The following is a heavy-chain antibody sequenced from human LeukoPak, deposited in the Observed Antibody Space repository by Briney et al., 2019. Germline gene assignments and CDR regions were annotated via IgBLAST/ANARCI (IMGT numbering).Heavy chain of an antibody. D-gene: IGHD1-14*01. CDR1: GYTFTGYY. CDR2: INPNSGGT. CDR3: ARERGSNRGLDY. J-gene: IGHJ4*02. V-gene: IGHV1-2*02. Sequence: ASVKVSCKASGYTFTGYYMHWVRQAPGQGLEWMGWINPNSGGTNYAQKFQGRVTMTRDTSISTAYMELSRLRSDDTAVYYCARERGSNRGLDYWGQGTLVTVSS.